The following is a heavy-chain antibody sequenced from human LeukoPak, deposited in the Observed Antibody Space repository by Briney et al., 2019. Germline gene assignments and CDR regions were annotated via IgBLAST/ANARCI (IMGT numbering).Heavy chain of an antibody. Sequence: ASVKVSCKASGYTLTSYYMHWVRQAPGQGLEWMGIINPGGGSTSYAQKFQGRVTMTRDTSTSTVYMELSSLRSEDTAVYYCARETYSYGYDYWGQGTLVTVSS. J-gene: IGHJ4*02. CDR2: INPGGGST. CDR3: ARETYSYGYDY. V-gene: IGHV1-46*01. D-gene: IGHD5-18*01. CDR1: GYTLTSYY.